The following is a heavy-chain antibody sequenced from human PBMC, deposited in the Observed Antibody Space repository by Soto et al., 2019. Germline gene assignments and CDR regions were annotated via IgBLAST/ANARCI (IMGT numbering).Heavy chain of an antibody. CDR1: AYTFTSYH. Sequence: QVQLVQSGAEVKKPGASVKVSCKTSAYTFTSYHISWVRQAPGQGLEWMGWISAYNTNTNYAQKFQGRVTMTTDTLTSTAYMELRSLRSDDTSVYYCARDTPPTDYSGQGTLVTVSS. J-gene: IGHJ4*02. CDR3: ARDTPPTDY. CDR2: ISAYNTNT. V-gene: IGHV1-18*01.